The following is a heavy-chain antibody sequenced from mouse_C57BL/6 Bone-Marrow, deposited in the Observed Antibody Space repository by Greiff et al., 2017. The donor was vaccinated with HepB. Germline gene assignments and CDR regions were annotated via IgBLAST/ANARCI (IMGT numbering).Heavy chain of an antibody. Sequence: VQLQQSGAELAKPGASVKLSCKASGYTFTSYWMHWVKQRPGQGLEWIGYINPSSGYTKYNQKFKDKATLTADKPSSTAYMQLSSRTDEDSAVYYCARPPSYGSSYGWYFDVWGTGTTVTVSS. CDR2: INPSSGYT. D-gene: IGHD1-1*01. J-gene: IGHJ1*03. V-gene: IGHV1-7*01. CDR1: GYTFTSYW. CDR3: ARPPSYGSSYGWYFDV.